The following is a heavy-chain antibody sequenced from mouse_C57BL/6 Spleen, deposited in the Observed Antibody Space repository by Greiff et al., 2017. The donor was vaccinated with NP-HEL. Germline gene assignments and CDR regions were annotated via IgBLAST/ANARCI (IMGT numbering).Heavy chain of an antibody. CDR3: ARRATVMDY. D-gene: IGHD1-1*01. J-gene: IGHJ4*01. Sequence: DVQLQESGPGLVKPSQSLSLTCSVTGYSITSGYYWNWIRQYPGNKLEWMGYISYDGSNNYNPSLKNRISITRDTSKNQFFLKLNSVTTEDTATYYCARRATVMDYWGQGTSVTVSS. CDR2: ISYDGSN. CDR1: GYSITSGYY. V-gene: IGHV3-6*01.